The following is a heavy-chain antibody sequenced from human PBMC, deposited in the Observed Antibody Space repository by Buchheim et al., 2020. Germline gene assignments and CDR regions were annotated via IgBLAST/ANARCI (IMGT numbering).Heavy chain of an antibody. CDR1: GGSISSGDYY. J-gene: IGHJ4*02. D-gene: IGHD6-13*01. CDR3: ASTRWYKYSGSWYLNFDY. V-gene: IGHV4-30-4*01. CDR2: IYYSGST. Sequence: QVQLQESGPGLVKPSQTLSLTCTVSGGSISSGDYYWSWIRQPPGKGLEWIGYIYYSGSTYYNPSLKSRVTISVDTSKNKFSLKLSSVTAADTAVYYCASTRWYKYSGSWYLNFDYWGQGTL.